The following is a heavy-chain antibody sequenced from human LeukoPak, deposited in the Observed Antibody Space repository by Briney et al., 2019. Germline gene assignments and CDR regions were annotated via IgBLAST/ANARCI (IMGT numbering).Heavy chain of an antibody. CDR1: GYTFINYY. Sequence: ASVKVSCKASGYTFINYYMHWVRQAPGQGLEWMGIINPSGGSATYAQKIQGRVTLTRDTSTSTVYMELSSLRSDDTSVYYCAREGYGSGRRHGMDVWGQGTTVTVSS. D-gene: IGHD3-10*01. J-gene: IGHJ6*02. CDR2: INPSGGSA. CDR3: AREGYGSGRRHGMDV. V-gene: IGHV1-46*01.